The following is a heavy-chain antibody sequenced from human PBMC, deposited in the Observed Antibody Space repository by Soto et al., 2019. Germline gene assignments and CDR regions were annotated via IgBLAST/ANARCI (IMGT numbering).Heavy chain of an antibody. V-gene: IGHV4-59*01. CDR1: GGSISSYY. D-gene: IGHD6-13*01. CDR3: ARTWIAAAGTNNWFDP. J-gene: IGHJ5*02. Sequence: SETLSLTCTVSGGSISSYYWGWIRQPPGKGLEWIGYIYYSGSTNYNPSLKSRVTISVDTSKNQFSLKLSSVTAADTAVYYCARTWIAAAGTNNWFDPWGQGTLVTVSS. CDR2: IYYSGST.